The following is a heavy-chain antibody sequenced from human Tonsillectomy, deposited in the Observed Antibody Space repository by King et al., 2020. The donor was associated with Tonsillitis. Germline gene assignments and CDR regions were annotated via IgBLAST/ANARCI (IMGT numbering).Heavy chain of an antibody. J-gene: IGHJ5*02. CDR1: GFTFSSYS. V-gene: IGHV3-21*01. D-gene: IGHD3-10*01. Sequence: VQLVESGGGLVKPGGSLRLSCAASGFTFSSYSMNWVRQAPGKGLEWVSSISSSSSYIYYADSVKGRFTISRDNAKNSLYLQMNSLRAEDTAVYYCARELLWFGELRGFDPWGQGTLVTVSS. CDR3: ARELLWFGELRGFDP. CDR2: ISSSSSYI.